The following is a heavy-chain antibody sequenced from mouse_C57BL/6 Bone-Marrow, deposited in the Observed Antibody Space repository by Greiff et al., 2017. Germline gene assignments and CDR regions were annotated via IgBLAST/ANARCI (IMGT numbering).Heavy chain of an antibody. J-gene: IGHJ3*01. CDR1: GYTFTSYG. Sequence: VQGVESGAELARPGASVKLSCKASGYTFTSYGISWVKQRPGQGLEWIGVINPGSGGTNYNEKFKGKATLTADKSSSTAYMQLSSLTSEDSAVYFCARGNWAWFAYWGQGTLVTVSA. CDR3: ARGNWAWFAY. CDR2: INPGSGGT. V-gene: IGHV1-81*01. D-gene: IGHD4-1*01.